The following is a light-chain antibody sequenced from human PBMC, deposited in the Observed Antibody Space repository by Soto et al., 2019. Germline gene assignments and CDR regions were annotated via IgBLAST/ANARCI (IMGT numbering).Light chain of an antibody. CDR3: LQTYSHLYS. V-gene: IGKV1-39*01. J-gene: IGKJ2*01. Sequence: DIQMTQSPSSLSASVGDRVTFTCRASQSVRSYLSWFQQKPGEAPKLLIYAASSLQSGVPSRVSCSGSGTDFTLDISGLQPEDFASYYCLQTYSHLYSFGQRTKLEIK. CDR2: AAS. CDR1: QSVRSY.